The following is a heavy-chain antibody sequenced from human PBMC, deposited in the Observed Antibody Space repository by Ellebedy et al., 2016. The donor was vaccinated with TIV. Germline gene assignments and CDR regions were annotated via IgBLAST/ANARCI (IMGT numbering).Heavy chain of an antibody. J-gene: IGHJ3*02. CDR2: IYYSGST. D-gene: IGHD3-22*01. CDR1: GGSISSYY. V-gene: IGHV4-59*01. Sequence: MPSETLSLTCTVSGGSISSYYWSWIRQPPGKGLEWIGYIYYSGSTNYNPSLKSRVTISVDTSKNQFSLKLSSVTAADTAVYYCAMNAPSGYYSSSAFDIWGQGTMVTVSS. CDR3: AMNAPSGYYSSSAFDI.